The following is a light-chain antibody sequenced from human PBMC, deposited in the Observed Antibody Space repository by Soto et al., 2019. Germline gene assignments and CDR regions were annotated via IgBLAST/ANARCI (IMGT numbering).Light chain of an antibody. V-gene: IGLV2-8*01. CDR2: EVT. Sequence: QSALTQPPSASGSPGQSVTISCTGTSSDVGAYNYVSWYQQHAGKAPKLVIYEVTKRPSGVSDRFSGSKSANMASLTVSGLQAEDEADYYCSSSASSNTWVFGGGTELTVL. CDR1: SSDVGAYNY. CDR3: SSSASSNTWV. J-gene: IGLJ3*02.